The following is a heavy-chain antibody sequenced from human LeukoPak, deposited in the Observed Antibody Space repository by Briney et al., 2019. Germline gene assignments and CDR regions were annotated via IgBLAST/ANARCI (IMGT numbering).Heavy chain of an antibody. Sequence: GGSLRLSCTGSGFTFGDYVMSWFRQAPGKGLEWVGFIRSIGYGGTTKYAASVKGRFTISRDDSKSVAYLQMNSLKTEDTAVYYCTRRKTFGYWGQGTLVTVSS. CDR3: TRRKTFGY. V-gene: IGHV3-49*03. CDR1: GFTFGDYV. J-gene: IGHJ4*02. CDR2: IRSIGYGGTT.